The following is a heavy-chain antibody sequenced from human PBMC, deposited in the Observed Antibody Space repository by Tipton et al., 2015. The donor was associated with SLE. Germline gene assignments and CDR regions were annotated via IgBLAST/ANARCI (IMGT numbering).Heavy chain of an antibody. D-gene: IGHD1-26*01. V-gene: IGHV3-74*01. CDR3: AMRYSESYGAIDI. CDR1: GFTFSGYW. J-gene: IGHJ3*02. CDR2: VNSDGDS. Sequence: SLRLSCAGSGFTFSGYWMHWVRQVPGKGLLWVSRVNSDGDSDYADSVKGRFTMSRDNAKNKLHLQMYSLRVEDTAVYYCAMRYSESYGAIDIWGQGTMVTVSS.